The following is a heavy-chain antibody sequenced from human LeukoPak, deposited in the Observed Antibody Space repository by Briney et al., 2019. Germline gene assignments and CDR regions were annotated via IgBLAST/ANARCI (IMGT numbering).Heavy chain of an antibody. CDR3: ARQRYYYGSGSYYNPEILDY. J-gene: IGHJ4*02. D-gene: IGHD3-10*01. CDR2: TSYDGSNK. CDR1: GFSFSSYG. Sequence: PGGSLRLSCAASGFSFSSYGMHWVRQAPGKGLEWVALTSYDGSNKYYGDSVKGRFTISRDNSKNTLYLQMNSLRAQDTAVYYCARQRYYYGSGSYYNPEILDYWGQGTLVTVSS. V-gene: IGHV3-30*03.